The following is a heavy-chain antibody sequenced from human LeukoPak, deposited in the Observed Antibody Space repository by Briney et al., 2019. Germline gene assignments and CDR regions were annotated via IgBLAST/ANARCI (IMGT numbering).Heavy chain of an antibody. J-gene: IGHJ3*02. V-gene: IGHV3-23*01. D-gene: IGHD1-20*01. CDR1: GFTFSSYA. CDR3: AKSITNLDAFDI. Sequence: PGGSLRLSCAASGFTFSSYAMSWVRQAPGKGREWVSAISGSGGSTYYADSVKGRFTISRDNSKNTLYLQMNSLRDEDTAVYYCAKSITNLDAFDIWGQGTMVTVSS. CDR2: ISGSGGST.